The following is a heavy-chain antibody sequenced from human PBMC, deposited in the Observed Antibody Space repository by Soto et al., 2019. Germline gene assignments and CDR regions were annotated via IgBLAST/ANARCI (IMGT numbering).Heavy chain of an antibody. CDR3: ARDCSGGSCYLGIDAFDI. D-gene: IGHD2-15*01. J-gene: IGHJ3*02. Sequence: ASVKVSCKASGYTFTSYDINWVRQATGQGLEWMGWMNPNSGNTGYAQKFQGRVTMTRNTSISTAYMGLSSLRSEDTAVYYCARDCSGGSCYLGIDAFDIWGQGTMVTVSS. CDR2: MNPNSGNT. CDR1: GYTFTSYD. V-gene: IGHV1-8*01.